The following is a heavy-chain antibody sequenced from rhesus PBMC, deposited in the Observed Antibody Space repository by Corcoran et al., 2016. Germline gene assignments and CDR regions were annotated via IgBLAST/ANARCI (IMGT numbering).Heavy chain of an antibody. D-gene: IGHD6-31*01. Sequence: QLQLQDSGPGLLKPSETLSLTCAVSGGSISVGYCWGCIRQPPVQGREWIGSINISSGNTSYNPSLKSRVTISTDTSKNQFSLKLSSVTAADTAVYYCARGIAAAGSYWYFDLWGPGTPITISS. CDR3: ARGIAAAGSYWYFDL. CDR2: INISSGNT. CDR1: GGSISVGYC. J-gene: IGHJ2*01. V-gene: IGHV4S7*01.